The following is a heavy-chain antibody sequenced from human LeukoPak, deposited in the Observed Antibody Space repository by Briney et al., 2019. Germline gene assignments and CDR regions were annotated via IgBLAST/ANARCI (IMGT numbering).Heavy chain of an antibody. D-gene: IGHD3-16*01. J-gene: IGHJ6*03. CDR2: IWYDGSNK. CDR3: ARDGLRYYYYYVDV. V-gene: IGHV3-33*01. Sequence: GGSLRLSCAASGFTFSSYGMHWVRQAPGKGLEWVAVIWYDGSNKYYADSVKGRFTISRDNSKNTLYLQMNSLRAEDTAVYYCARDGLRYYYYYVDVWGKGTTVTVSS. CDR1: GFTFSSYG.